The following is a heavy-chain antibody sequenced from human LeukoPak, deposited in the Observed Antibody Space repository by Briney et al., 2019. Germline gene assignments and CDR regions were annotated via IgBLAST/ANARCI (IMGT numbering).Heavy chain of an antibody. CDR3: ARDTAGSGSYYLDY. V-gene: IGHV1-18*01. CDR2: ISAYNGNT. Sequence: ASVKVSCKASGYTFTSYGISWVRQAPGQGLEWMGWISAYNGNTNYAQKLQGRVTMTTHTSTSTAYMELRSLRSDDTAVYYCARDTAGSGSYYLDYWGQGTLVTVSS. D-gene: IGHD1-26*01. CDR1: GYTFTSYG. J-gene: IGHJ4*02.